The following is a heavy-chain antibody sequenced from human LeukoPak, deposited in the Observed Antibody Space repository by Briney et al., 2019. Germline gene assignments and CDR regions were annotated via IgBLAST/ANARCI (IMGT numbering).Heavy chain of an antibody. CDR1: GFNFGDYN. CDR3: SRGQLCPYGPEFHY. CDR2: VRAKIHGGTT. D-gene: IGHD3-10*01. J-gene: IGHJ4*02. V-gene: IGHV3-49*03. Sequence: GGSLILSCSASGFNFGDYNMDWLRQAPGKGLEWVGHVRAKIHGGTTDYAASVKGRFTITRDDSKSVVYLQMTSLQSEDTAVDYCSRGQLCPYGPEFHYLGRGTLVTVSS.